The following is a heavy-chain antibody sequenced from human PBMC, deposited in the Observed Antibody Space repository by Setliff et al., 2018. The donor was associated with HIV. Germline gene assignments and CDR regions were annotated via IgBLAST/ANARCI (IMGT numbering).Heavy chain of an antibody. CDR2: INPSGGST. CDR3: ARESQDSSGYFGTFDI. CDR1: GYTFTSYY. Sequence: ASVKVSCKASGYTFTSYYMYWVRQAPGQGLEWMGIINPSGGSTSYAQKFQGRVTMTRDTSTSTVCMELSSLRSEDTAVYYCARESQDSSGYFGTFDIWGQGTMVTVSS. D-gene: IGHD3-22*01. V-gene: IGHV1-46*01. J-gene: IGHJ3*02.